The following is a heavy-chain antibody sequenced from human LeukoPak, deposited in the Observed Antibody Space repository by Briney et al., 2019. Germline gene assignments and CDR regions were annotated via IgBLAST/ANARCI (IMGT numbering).Heavy chain of an antibody. CDR1: GGSFSGYY. D-gene: IGHD5-12*01. CDR2: INHSGST. J-gene: IGHJ5*02. CDR3: TRGARGDWFDP. V-gene: IGHV4-34*01. Sequence: PSETLSLTCAVYGGSFSGYYWSWIRQPPGKGLEWIGEINHSGSTNYNPSLKSRVTISVDTSKNHFSLKLSSVTAADTAIYYCTRGARGDWFDPWGQGTLVTVSS.